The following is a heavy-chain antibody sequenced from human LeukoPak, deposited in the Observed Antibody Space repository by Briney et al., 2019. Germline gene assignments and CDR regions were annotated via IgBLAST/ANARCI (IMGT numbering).Heavy chain of an antibody. CDR2: ISTISSYI. CDR1: GFIFSRYS. V-gene: IGHV3-21*06. CDR3: AKDWGITMIVAGGDY. D-gene: IGHD3-22*01. Sequence: GGSLTLSCAASGFIFSRYSMNWVRQAQGKGLEWVSSISTISSYIYYTGSVKDRFTISRENAKNSLFLQMNSLRAEDTAVYYCAKDWGITMIVAGGDYWGQGTLVTVSS. J-gene: IGHJ4*02.